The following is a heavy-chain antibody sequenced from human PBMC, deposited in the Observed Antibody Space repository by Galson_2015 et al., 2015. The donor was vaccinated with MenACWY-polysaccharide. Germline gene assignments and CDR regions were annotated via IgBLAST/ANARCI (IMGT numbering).Heavy chain of an antibody. Sequence: LSLTCNVSGISISSSDFYWGWIRQPPGKGLEWIGNILSHGSASYKSSLKSRVTISVDTSKNQFSLKLSSVTAADTAVYFCVRTNYDYVWGSYRSGWFDPWGQGILVTVSS. CDR2: ILSHGSA. CDR1: GISISSSDFY. J-gene: IGHJ5*02. V-gene: IGHV4-39*01. CDR3: VRTNYDYVWGSYRSGWFDP. D-gene: IGHD3-16*02.